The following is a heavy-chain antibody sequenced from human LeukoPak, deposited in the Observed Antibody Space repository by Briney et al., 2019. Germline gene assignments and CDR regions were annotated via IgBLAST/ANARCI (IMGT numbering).Heavy chain of an antibody. D-gene: IGHD5-12*01. V-gene: IGHV4-39*01. J-gene: IGHJ6*03. CDR3: ARQTFSGYDVRYYYYMDV. CDR2: VYFSGTT. Sequence: SETLSLTCTVSGGSISSTSYYWGWIRQPPGKGLEWIGSVYFSGTTSYNPSLKSRVTITADTSENQCSLKLSSVTAAGTAVYYCARQTFSGYDVRYYYYMDVWGKGTTVTVS. CDR1: GGSISSTSYY.